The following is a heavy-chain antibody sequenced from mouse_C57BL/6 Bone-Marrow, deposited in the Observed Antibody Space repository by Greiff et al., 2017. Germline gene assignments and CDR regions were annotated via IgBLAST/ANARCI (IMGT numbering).Heavy chain of an antibody. CDR3: ARWGNPYYFDY. V-gene: IGHV1-81*01. J-gene: IGHJ2*01. CDR1: GYTFTSYG. D-gene: IGHD2-1*01. CDR2: IYPRSGNT. Sequence: VQRVESGAELARPGASVKLSCKASGYTFTSYGISWVKQRTGQGLEWIGEIYPRSGNTYYNEKFKGKATLTADKSSSTAYMELRSLTSEDSAVYFCARWGNPYYFDYWGQGTTLTVSS.